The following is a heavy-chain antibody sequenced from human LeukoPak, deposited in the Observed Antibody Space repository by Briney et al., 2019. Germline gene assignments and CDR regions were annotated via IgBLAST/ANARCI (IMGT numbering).Heavy chain of an antibody. V-gene: IGHV3-7*01. CDR1: GFNFGEFW. D-gene: IGHD3-22*01. J-gene: IGHJ3*02. CDR3: AKDQYYYDSSGVAFDI. CDR2: IKEDGSES. Sequence: GGSLRLSCAASGFNFGEFWMAWVRQTPGMGLEWVADIKEDGSESFYVDSVKGRFTISRDNAKNSLYLQMNSLRAEDTAVYYCAKDQYYYDSSGVAFDIWGQGTMVTVSS.